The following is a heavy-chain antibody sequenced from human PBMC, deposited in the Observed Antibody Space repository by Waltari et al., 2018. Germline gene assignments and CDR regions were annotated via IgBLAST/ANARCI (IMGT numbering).Heavy chain of an antibody. CDR3: ALVGDCSSTSCYEDY. CDR2: IGHSGST. V-gene: IGHV4-4*02. CDR1: GGSISSSNW. D-gene: IGHD2-2*03. Sequence: QVQLQESGPGLVKPSGTLSLTCAVSGGSISSSNWWSWVRQPPGKGLEWLGEIGHSGSTNYHPSLKSRVTISVDKSKNQFSLKLSSVTAADTAVDYCALVGDCSSTSCYEDYWGQGTLVTVSS. J-gene: IGHJ4*02.